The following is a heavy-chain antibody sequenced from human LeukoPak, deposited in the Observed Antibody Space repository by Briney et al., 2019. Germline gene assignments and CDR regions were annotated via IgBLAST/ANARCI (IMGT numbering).Heavy chain of an antibody. CDR2: MNPNSGNT. Sequence: ASVKVSCKASGYAFTNYDINWVRQAAGQGLEWMGWMNPNSGNTGYAQKLQGRVTMTTDTSTSTAYMELRSLRSDDTAVYYCARVIQSGYNYYYYMDVWGKGTTVTVSS. CDR3: ARVIQSGYNYYYYMDV. J-gene: IGHJ6*03. D-gene: IGHD3-3*01. CDR1: GYAFTNYD. V-gene: IGHV1-8*01.